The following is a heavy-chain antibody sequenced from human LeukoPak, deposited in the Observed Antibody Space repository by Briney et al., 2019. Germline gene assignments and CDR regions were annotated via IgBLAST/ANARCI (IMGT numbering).Heavy chain of an antibody. J-gene: IGHJ3*02. CDR3: AGEERTTVTTDAFDI. D-gene: IGHD4-11*01. CDR1: GGSISSYY. Sequence: SETLSLTCTVSGGSISSYYWSWIRQPPGKGLEWIGYIYYSGSTSYNPSLKSRVTISVDTSKKQFSLKLSSVTAADTAVYYCAGEERTTVTTDAFDIWGQGTMVTVSS. CDR2: IYYSGST. V-gene: IGHV4-59*01.